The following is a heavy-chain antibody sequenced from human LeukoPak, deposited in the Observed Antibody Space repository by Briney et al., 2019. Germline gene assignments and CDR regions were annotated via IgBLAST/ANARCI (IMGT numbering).Heavy chain of an antibody. CDR2: IYPGDSNT. D-gene: IGHD2/OR15-2a*01. CDR3: ARPRLALVSGDAFDI. Sequence: GESLKISCEGSGYSFNSYWIGWVRQVPGQGLEWMGIIYPGDSNTGYSPSFQGQVTISADKSISTTYLQWGSLRASDTAIYYCARPRLALVSGDAFDIWGQGTMVTVSS. V-gene: IGHV5-51*01. J-gene: IGHJ3*02. CDR1: GYSFNSYW.